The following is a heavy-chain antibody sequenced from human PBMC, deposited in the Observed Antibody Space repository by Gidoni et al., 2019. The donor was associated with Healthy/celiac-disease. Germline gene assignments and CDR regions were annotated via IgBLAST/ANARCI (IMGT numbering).Heavy chain of an antibody. CDR1: GGSFSGYY. J-gene: IGHJ4*02. V-gene: IGHV4-34*01. Sequence: QVQLQQWGAGLLKPSETLSLTCAVYGGSFSGYYWSWIRQPPGKGLEWIGEINHSGSTNYNPSLKSRVTISVDTSKNQFSLKLSSVTAADTAVYYCARGQVTYSSSAGLNYWGQGTLVTVSS. CDR2: INHSGST. D-gene: IGHD6-6*01. CDR3: ARGQVTYSSSAGLNY.